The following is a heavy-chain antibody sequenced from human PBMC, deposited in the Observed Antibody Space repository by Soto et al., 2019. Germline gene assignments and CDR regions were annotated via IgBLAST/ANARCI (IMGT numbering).Heavy chain of an antibody. D-gene: IGHD2-15*01. CDR1: EFTFRNYW. CDR2: ISPDGRTT. CDR3: FGRNGGPK. Sequence: GGSLRLSCVTSEFTFRNYWLNWVRQVPGKGLEWVSNISPDGRTTNYVDSVKGRFIISIDNVRNSVSLQMNRLRVEDTAVYFCFGRNGGPKWGQDSPVTVAS. V-gene: IGHV3-7*03. J-gene: IGHJ1*01.